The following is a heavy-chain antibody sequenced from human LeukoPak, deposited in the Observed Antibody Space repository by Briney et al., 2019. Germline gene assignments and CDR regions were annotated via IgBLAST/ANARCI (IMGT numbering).Heavy chain of an antibody. D-gene: IGHD2-2*02. CDR1: GFTFSSYA. CDR3: ARDRLTYCSSTSCYTISHYGMDV. J-gene: IGHJ6*02. V-gene: IGHV3-30*04. CDR2: ISFDGSNK. Sequence: GGSLRLSCAASGFTFSSYAMHWVRQAPGKGLEWVVVISFDGSNKYYADSVKGRFTMSRDNSKNTLYLQMNSLRAEDTAAYYCARDRLTYCSSTSCYTISHYGMDVWGQGTTVTVSS.